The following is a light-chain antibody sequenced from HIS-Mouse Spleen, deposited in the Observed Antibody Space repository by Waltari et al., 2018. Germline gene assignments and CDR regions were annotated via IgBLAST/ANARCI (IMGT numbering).Light chain of an antibody. CDR2: GAS. J-gene: IGKJ1*01. V-gene: IGKV3-20*01. CDR3: QQYGSSKWT. Sequence: EIVLTQSPGTLSLSPGERATLSCRASQSVRSSYLAWYQQKPGQAPRLLIYGASSRATGIPDRFSGSGSGTDFTLTISRLEPEDFAVYYCQQYGSSKWTFGQGTKVEIK. CDR1: QSVRSSY.